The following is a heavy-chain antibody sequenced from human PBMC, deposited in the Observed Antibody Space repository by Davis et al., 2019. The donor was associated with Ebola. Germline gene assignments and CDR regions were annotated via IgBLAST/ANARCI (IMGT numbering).Heavy chain of an antibody. D-gene: IGHD6-19*01. CDR2: INPDGTNV. V-gene: IGHV3-74*01. CDR3: ASSVWPHTLAH. Sequence: PGGSLRLSCAASGFPFSDYWMHWVRHSPSRGPEWVSRINPDGTNVGYADFVKGRFTISRDNTKNTLYVQMKSLGADDTALYYCASSVWPHTLAHWGPGTPVTVSS. J-gene: IGHJ4*02. CDR1: GFPFSDYW.